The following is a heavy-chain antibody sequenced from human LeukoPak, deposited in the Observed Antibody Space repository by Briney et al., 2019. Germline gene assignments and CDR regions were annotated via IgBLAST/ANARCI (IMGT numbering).Heavy chain of an antibody. CDR2: IKSKPDGATT. V-gene: IGHV3-15*01. D-gene: IGHD2-2*01. Sequence: AGGSLRLSCAASGFTFSNAWMSWVRQAPGKGLEWVGRIKSKPDGATTDYGAPLKGRFTISRDDSKNTLYLQVNSLETEDTAVYYCTSAPAATDFWGQGTLVTVSS. CDR3: TSAPAATDF. J-gene: IGHJ4*02. CDR1: GFTFSNAW.